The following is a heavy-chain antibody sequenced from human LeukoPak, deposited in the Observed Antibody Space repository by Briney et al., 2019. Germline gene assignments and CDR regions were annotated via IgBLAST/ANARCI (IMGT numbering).Heavy chain of an antibody. CDR2: VSGYNGNT. D-gene: IGHD5-18*01. Sequence: ASVKVSCKASGYTFTYYGINWVRLAPGHGLEWMGWVSGYNGNTGYAQNFQGRLTLTTDTSTNIAYMELMRLRSDDTAVYYCAREVDSAMVNAFDFWGQGTLVTVSS. J-gene: IGHJ3*01. V-gene: IGHV1-18*01. CDR1: GYTFTYYG. CDR3: AREVDSAMVNAFDF.